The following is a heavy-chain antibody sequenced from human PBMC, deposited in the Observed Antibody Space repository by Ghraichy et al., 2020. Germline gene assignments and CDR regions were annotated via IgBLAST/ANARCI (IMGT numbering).Heavy chain of an antibody. CDR3: ARHAGIAAAGDFDY. Sequence: SETLSLTCAVYGGSFSGYYWSWIRQPPGKGLEWIGEINHSGSTNYNPSLKSRVTISVDTSKNQFSLKLSSVTAADTAVYYCARHAGIAAAGDFDYWGQGTLVTVSS. J-gene: IGHJ4*02. CDR1: GGSFSGYY. V-gene: IGHV4-34*01. D-gene: IGHD6-13*01. CDR2: INHSGST.